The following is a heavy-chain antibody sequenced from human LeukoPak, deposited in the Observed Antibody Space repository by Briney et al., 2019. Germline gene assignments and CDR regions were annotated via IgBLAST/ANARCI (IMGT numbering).Heavy chain of an antibody. D-gene: IGHD3-22*01. CDR2: IYYSGGT. CDR1: GGAISSYY. Sequence: SETLSLTCTVSGGAISSYYWSWVRQPPGKGLEWIGYIYYSGGTKYNPSLMSRVTISVDRAQSQFSLSLSSATAADTAVYYCARDGLYDSSGYYMDSWGQGTLVIVSS. J-gene: IGHJ4*02. CDR3: ARDGLYDSSGYYMDS. V-gene: IGHV4-59*01.